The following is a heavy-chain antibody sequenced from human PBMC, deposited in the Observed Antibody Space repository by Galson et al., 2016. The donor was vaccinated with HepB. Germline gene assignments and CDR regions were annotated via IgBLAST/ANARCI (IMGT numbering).Heavy chain of an antibody. CDR2: ISSYSDKT. V-gene: IGHV1-18*01. CDR1: GYTFTSFG. J-gene: IGHJ6*02. D-gene: IGHD6-6*01. CDR3: ARDAGPYSSSSNYYGLDV. Sequence: SVKVSCKASGYTFTSFGISWVRQAPGQGLEWMGWISSYSDKTNYAQKFQDRFTMTIDTSTATAYMELSSLRSEDTAVYYCARDAGPYSSSSNYYGLDVWGQGATVTVSS.